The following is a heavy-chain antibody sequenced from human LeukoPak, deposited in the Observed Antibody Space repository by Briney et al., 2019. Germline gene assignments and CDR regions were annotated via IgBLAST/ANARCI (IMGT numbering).Heavy chain of an antibody. D-gene: IGHD2-21*02. J-gene: IGHJ4*02. CDR2: IRQDGSEK. Sequence: GGSLRLSCVASGFTFSNYWMSWVRQAPGKGLEWVANIRQDGSEKYYVDSVKGRFTISRDNAKNSLYLQMNSLRAEDTAVYYCAREVTPYYWGQGTLVTVSS. V-gene: IGHV3-7*01. CDR3: AREVTPYY. CDR1: GFTFSNYW.